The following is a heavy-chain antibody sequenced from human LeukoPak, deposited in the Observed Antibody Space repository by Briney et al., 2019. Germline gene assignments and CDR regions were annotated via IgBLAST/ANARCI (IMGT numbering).Heavy chain of an antibody. D-gene: IGHD3-22*01. CDR2: IYPGDSDT. CDR1: GYSFTNYW. CDR3: ARRQDSSGYSDAFDI. Sequence: GESLKISCQGSGYSFTNYWIGWVRQMPGKGLEWMGIIYPGDSDTRYSPSFQGQVTISADKSISTAYLQWSSLRASDTAMYYGARRQDSSGYSDAFDIWGQGTMVSVSS. V-gene: IGHV5-51*01. J-gene: IGHJ3*02.